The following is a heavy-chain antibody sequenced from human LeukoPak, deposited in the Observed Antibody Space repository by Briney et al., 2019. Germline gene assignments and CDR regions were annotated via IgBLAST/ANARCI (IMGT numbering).Heavy chain of an antibody. J-gene: IGHJ4*02. Sequence: PSETLSLTCSVSGGSISDYFWSWVRQSPGKGLEWIGFMHHSGSANSNPSLRSRVSISMDTSKNQFSLQLTSVTAADTAVYYCARDSPFEWDVFGDSFDVWGQGTLVTVSS. D-gene: IGHD1-26*01. CDR1: GGSISDYF. CDR3: ARDSPFEWDVFGDSFDV. V-gene: IGHV4-59*01. CDR2: MHHSGSA.